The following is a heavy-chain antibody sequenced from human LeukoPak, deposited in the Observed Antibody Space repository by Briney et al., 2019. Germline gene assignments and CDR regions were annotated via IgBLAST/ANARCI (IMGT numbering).Heavy chain of an antibody. J-gene: IGHJ4*02. CDR2: IYTSGST. D-gene: IGHD3-22*01. CDR3: ARGRGITMIVGTPLDY. CDR1: GGSISSGSYY. V-gene: IGHV4-61*02. Sequence: SETLSLTCTVSGGSISSGSYYWSWIRQPAGKGLEWIGRIYTSGSTNYNPSLKGRVTISVDTSKNQFSLKLSSVTAADTAVYYCARGRGITMIVGTPLDYWGQGTLVTVSS.